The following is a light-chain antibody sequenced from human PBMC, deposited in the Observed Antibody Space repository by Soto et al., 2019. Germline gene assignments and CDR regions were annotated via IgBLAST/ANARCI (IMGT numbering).Light chain of an antibody. CDR1: SSNIGSNT. V-gene: IGLV1-44*01. J-gene: IGLJ2*01. CDR2: SNN. CDR3: AAWDDSLNGVV. Sequence: QSVLTQPPSASGTPGQRVIISCSGSSSNIGSNTVNWYQQLPGTAPKLLIYSNNQRPSGVPDRFSGPKSGTSASLAISGLQSEDEADYYCAAWDDSLNGVVFGEGTKLTVL.